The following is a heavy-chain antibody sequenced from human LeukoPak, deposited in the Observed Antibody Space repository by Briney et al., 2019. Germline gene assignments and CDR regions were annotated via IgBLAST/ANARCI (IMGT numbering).Heavy chain of an antibody. V-gene: IGHV3-11*01. CDR2: ISSSGSTI. D-gene: IGHD3-10*01. J-gene: IGHJ4*02. CDR1: GFTFSDYY. CDR3: ARFYYGSGRPTQLDY. Sequence: GGSLRLSCAASGFTFSDYYMSWIRRAPGKGLEWVSYISSSGSTIYYADSVKGRFTISRDNAKNSLYLQMNSLRAEDTAVYYCARFYYGSGRPTQLDYWGQGTLVTVSS.